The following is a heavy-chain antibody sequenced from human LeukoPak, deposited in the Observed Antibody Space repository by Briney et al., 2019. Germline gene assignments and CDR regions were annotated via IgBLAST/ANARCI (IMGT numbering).Heavy chain of an antibody. D-gene: IGHD6-19*01. CDR3: ARDRSAVAGTAAY. CDR2: INPNSGGT. J-gene: IGHJ4*02. CDR1: GYTFTGYY. V-gene: IGHV1-2*06. Sequence: GASVKVSCKASGYTFTGYYMHWVRQAPGQGLEWMGRINPNSGGTNYAQKFQGRGTMTRDTSISTAYMELSRLRSDDTAVYYCARDRSAVAGTAAYWGQGTLVTVSS.